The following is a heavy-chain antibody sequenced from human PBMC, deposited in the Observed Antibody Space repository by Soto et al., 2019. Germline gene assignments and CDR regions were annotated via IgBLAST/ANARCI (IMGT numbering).Heavy chain of an antibody. CDR3: ARDPLTVYYDSSGYYYAPDY. CDR2: ISAYNGNT. D-gene: IGHD3-22*01. V-gene: IGHV1-18*01. CDR1: GYTFTSYG. J-gene: IGHJ4*02. Sequence: ASVKVSCKASGYTFTSYGISWVRQAPGQGLEWMGWISAYNGNTNYAQKLQGRVTMTTETSTSTAYMGLRSLRSDDTAVYYCARDPLTVYYDSSGYYYAPDYWGQGTLVTVSS.